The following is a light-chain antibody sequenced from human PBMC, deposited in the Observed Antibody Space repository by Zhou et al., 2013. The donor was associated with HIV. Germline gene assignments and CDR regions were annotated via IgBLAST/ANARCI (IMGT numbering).Light chain of an antibody. CDR3: QQYGSSPPNT. CDR2: DAS. CDR1: QSISGY. V-gene: IGKV3-20*01. Sequence: EIVLTQSPGTLSLSPGEGATLSCRASQSISGYLAWYQQKPGQAPRLLLYDASSRTTGTPARFSGSGSGTDFTLTISRLEPEDLAVYYCQQYGSSPPNTFGQGTRLEIK. J-gene: IGKJ2*01.